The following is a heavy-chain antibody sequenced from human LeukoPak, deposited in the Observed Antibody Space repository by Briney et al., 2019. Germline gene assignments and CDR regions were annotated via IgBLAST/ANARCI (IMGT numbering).Heavy chain of an antibody. J-gene: IGHJ3*02. V-gene: IGHV3-48*03. CDR2: ISSSGSTI. CDR3: ARGRDSDAFDI. Sequence: PGGSLRLSCAASGFTVSSYEMNWVRQAPGKGLEWVSYISSSGSTIYYADSVKGRFTISRDNAKNSLYLQMNSLRAEDTAVYYCARGRDSDAFDIWGQGTMVTVSS. CDR1: GFTVSSYE. D-gene: IGHD5-24*01.